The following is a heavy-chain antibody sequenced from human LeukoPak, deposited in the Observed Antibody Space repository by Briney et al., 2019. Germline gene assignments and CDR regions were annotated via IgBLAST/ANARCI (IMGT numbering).Heavy chain of an antibody. V-gene: IGHV1-69*05. CDR1: GGTFISYA. D-gene: IGHD4-17*01. CDR3: ARDGGDYPDYYCMDV. J-gene: IGHJ6*03. CDR2: IIPIFGTA. Sequence: SVKVSCKASGGTFISYAISWVRQAPGQGLEWMGGIIPIFGTANYAQKFQGRVTITTDESTSTAYMELSSLRSEDTAVYYCARDGGDYPDYYCMDVWGKGTTVTVSS.